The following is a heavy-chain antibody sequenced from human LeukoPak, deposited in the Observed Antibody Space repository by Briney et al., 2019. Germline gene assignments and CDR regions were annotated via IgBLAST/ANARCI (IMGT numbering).Heavy chain of an antibody. CDR3: AKDMKGSYGPLDY. D-gene: IGHD5-18*01. CDR2: INPNSGGT. Sequence: ASVKVSCKASGYTFTGYYMHWVRQAPGQGLEWMGRINPNSGGTNYAQKFQGRVTMTRDTSISTAYMELSRLRSDDTAVYYCAKDMKGSYGPLDYWGQGTLVTVSS. J-gene: IGHJ4*02. V-gene: IGHV1-2*06. CDR1: GYTFTGYY.